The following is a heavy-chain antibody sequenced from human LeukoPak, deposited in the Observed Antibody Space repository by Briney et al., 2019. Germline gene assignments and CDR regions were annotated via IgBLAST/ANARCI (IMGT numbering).Heavy chain of an antibody. CDR2: INSDGSGT. Sequence: GGSLRLSCAASGFTFSSYWMHWVRQAPGKGLVWVSRINSDGSGTSYADSVKGRFTISRDNAKNTLYLQMNSLRAEDTSVYYCARDRNTGSSYENLFEYWGQGSLVTVSS. CDR3: ARDRNTGSSYENLFEY. J-gene: IGHJ4*02. CDR1: GFTFSSYW. D-gene: IGHD1-26*01. V-gene: IGHV3-74*01.